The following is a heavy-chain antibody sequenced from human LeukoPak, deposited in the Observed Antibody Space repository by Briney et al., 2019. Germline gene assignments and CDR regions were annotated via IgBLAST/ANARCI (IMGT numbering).Heavy chain of an antibody. CDR1: GYSFTSYW. Sequence: GESLKISCKGSGYSFTSYWIGWVRQMPGKGLEWMGIIYPGDSDTRYSPSFQGQVTISADKSISTAYLQWSSLKASDTAMYYCAITGYYYDSSGYWPYYYYMDVWGKGTTVTVSS. V-gene: IGHV5-51*01. CDR2: IYPGDSDT. J-gene: IGHJ6*03. D-gene: IGHD3-22*01. CDR3: AITGYYYDSSGYWPYYYYMDV.